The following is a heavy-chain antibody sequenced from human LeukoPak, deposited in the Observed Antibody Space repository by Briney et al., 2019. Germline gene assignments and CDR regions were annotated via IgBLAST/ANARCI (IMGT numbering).Heavy chain of an antibody. CDR3: TASGWSKPYYFDS. CDR2: ISAYSGKT. Sequence: ASVKVSCKASGYTFTSYGFSWVRQAPGQGLEWMGCISAYSGKTDYPQKFQGRVTMTTDPSTTTAYMELENLRSDDTAMYYCTASGWSKPYYFDSWGQGTLVTVSS. CDR1: GYTFTSYG. V-gene: IGHV1-18*01. D-gene: IGHD6-19*01. J-gene: IGHJ4*02.